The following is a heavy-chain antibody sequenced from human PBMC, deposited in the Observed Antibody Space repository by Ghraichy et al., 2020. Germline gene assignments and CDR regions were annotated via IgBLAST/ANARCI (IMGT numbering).Heavy chain of an antibody. J-gene: IGHJ4*02. CDR2: ISNSGSTI. CDR1: GFTFSSSE. V-gene: IGHV3-48*03. Sequence: GGSLRLSCAASGFTFSSSELNWVRQAPGKGLQWLSYISNSGSTIYYADSVKGRFTISRDNAKNSLYLQMNSLRAEDTAVYYCARYCSTTSCYDVDYWGQGTLVTVSS. D-gene: IGHD2-2*01. CDR3: ARYCSTTSCYDVDY.